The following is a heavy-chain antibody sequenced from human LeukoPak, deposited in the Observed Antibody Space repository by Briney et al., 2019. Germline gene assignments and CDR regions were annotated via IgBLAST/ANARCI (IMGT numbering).Heavy chain of an antibody. J-gene: IGHJ4*02. D-gene: IGHD5-12*01. Sequence: GGSLRLSCAASGFTFSDYYMSWVRQAPGEGLEWVSYISSSGSTIYYADSVKGRFTISRDNAKNSLYLQMDSLRAEDTAVYYCARNGGGGWLRDYFDYWGQGTLVTVSS. V-gene: IGHV3-11*01. CDR1: GFTFSDYY. CDR3: ARNGGGGWLRDYFDY. CDR2: ISSSGSTI.